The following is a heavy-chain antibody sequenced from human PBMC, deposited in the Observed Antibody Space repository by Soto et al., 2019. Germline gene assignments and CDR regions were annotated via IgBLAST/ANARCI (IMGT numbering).Heavy chain of an antibody. V-gene: IGHV4-59*08. J-gene: IGHJ5*02. Sequence: SETLSLTCTVSGGSISSYYWSWIRQPPGKGLEWIGYIYYSGSTNYNPSLKSRVTISVDTSKNQFSLKLSSVTAADTAVYYCARLVAAPPIVHDPWGQGTLVTVSS. CDR2: IYYSGST. CDR1: GGSISSYY. CDR3: ARLVAAPPIVHDP. D-gene: IGHD6-13*01.